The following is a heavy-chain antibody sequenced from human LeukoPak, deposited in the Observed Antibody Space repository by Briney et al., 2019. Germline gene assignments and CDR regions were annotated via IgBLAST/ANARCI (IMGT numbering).Heavy chain of an antibody. D-gene: IGHD4-17*01. CDR2: ISTNGGTT. Sequence: GGSLRLSCAASGFTFTSYVMSWVRQAPGKGLEWVSGISTNGGTTYYADSVKGRFTISRDNSKNTLYLQMNSLRAEDTAVYYCAKDYGDYVRWFDPWGQGTLVTVSS. CDR3: AKDYGDYVRWFDP. CDR1: GFTFTSYV. J-gene: IGHJ5*02. V-gene: IGHV3-23*01.